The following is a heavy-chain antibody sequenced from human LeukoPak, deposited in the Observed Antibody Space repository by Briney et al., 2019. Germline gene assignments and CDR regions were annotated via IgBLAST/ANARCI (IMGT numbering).Heavy chain of an antibody. V-gene: IGHV4-39*07. CDR3: ARLPLYDSSGFPSDY. D-gene: IGHD3-22*01. J-gene: IGHJ4*02. CDR1: GGSISSSSYY. CDR2: IYYSGST. Sequence: PSETLSLTCTVSGGSISSSSYYWGWIRQPPGKGLEWIGSIYYSGSTNYNPSLKSRVTISVDTSKNQFSLKLSSVTAADTAVYYCARLPLYDSSGFPSDYWGQGTLVTVSS.